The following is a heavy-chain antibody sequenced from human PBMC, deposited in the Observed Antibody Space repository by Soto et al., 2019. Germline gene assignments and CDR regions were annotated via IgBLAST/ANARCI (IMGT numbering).Heavy chain of an antibody. CDR3: ARSVFP. V-gene: IGHV4-31*03. CDR1: GGSISSGGYY. Sequence: QVQLQESGPGLVKPSQTLSLTCTVSGGSISSGGYYWNWIRQHPGKGQEWIGYIYYIGSTHYNPTLESXXTLSLDTSKTQFSLKLSSVTAADTAVYYCARSVFPWGQGTLVTVSS. CDR2: IYYIGST. J-gene: IGHJ5*02.